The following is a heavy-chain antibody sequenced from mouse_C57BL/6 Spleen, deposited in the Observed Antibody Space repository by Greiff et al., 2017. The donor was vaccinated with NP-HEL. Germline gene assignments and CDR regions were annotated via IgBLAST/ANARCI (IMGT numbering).Heavy chain of an antibody. CDR3: TRWAPPWFAD. J-gene: IGHJ3*01. D-gene: IGHD3-1*01. Sequence: QVQLQQSGAELVRPGASVTLSCKASGYTFTDYEMHWVKQTPVHGLEWIGAIDPETGGTAYNQKFKGKAILTADKSSITAYMELRSLTSEDSAVYYCTRWAPPWFADWGKGTLVTVSA. V-gene: IGHV1-15*01. CDR2: IDPETGGT. CDR1: GYTFTDYE.